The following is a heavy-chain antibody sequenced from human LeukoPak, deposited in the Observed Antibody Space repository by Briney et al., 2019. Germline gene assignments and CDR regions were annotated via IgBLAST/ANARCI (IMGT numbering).Heavy chain of an antibody. D-gene: IGHD5-18*01. CDR3: ARARPDSYGYYAFDY. J-gene: IGHJ4*02. Sequence: ASVKVSCKASGYTFTSYYMHWVRQAPGQGLEWMGLINPTGGSTGYAQKFQGRVTMTRDMSTSTVYMELSSLRSEDTAVYYCARARPDSYGYYAFDYWGQGTLVTVSS. CDR1: GYTFTSYY. V-gene: IGHV1-46*01. CDR2: INPTGGST.